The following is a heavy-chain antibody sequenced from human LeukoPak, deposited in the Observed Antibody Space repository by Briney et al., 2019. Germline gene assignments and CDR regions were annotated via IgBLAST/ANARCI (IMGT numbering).Heavy chain of an antibody. CDR1: GYTFTSYG. D-gene: IGHD4-17*01. CDR2: ISAYNGNT. CDR3: ARSYRYGDSTYYFDY. J-gene: IGHJ4*02. Sequence: GASVKVSCKASGYTFTSYGISWVRQAPGQGLEWMGWISAYNGNTNYAQKLQGRVTMTTDTSTSTAYMELRSLRSDDTAVYYCARSYRYGDSTYYFDYWGQGTLVTVSS. V-gene: IGHV1-18*01.